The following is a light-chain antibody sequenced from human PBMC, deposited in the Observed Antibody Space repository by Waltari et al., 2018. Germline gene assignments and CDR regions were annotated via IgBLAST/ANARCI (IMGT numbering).Light chain of an antibody. Sequence: DIQMTQSPSSLSASLGDRVTITCQASQDIRNYLNWYHQKPGKAPKLLIYDASNSETGVPSRFSGSGSGTDFTFTISSLQPEDIATYYCQQYDNLPLTFGGGTKVEIK. CDR1: QDIRNY. CDR3: QQYDNLPLT. J-gene: IGKJ4*01. V-gene: IGKV1-33*01. CDR2: DAS.